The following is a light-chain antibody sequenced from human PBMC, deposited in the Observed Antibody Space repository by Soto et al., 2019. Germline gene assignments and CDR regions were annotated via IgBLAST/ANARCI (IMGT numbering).Light chain of an antibody. Sequence: EIVMTQSPATLSVSPGERATLSCRASQSVFSNLAWYQQKPGQAPGLLIYGASTRATGIPASFRGSGSGTEFTLTISSRQSADFAVYYCQQYNDWPRTFGRGTKVEMK. CDR2: GAS. J-gene: IGKJ1*01. CDR3: QQYNDWPRT. V-gene: IGKV3-15*01. CDR1: QSVFSN.